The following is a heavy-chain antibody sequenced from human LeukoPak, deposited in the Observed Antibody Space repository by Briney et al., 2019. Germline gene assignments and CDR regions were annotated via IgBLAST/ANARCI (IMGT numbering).Heavy chain of an antibody. J-gene: IGHJ3*02. D-gene: IGHD5-24*01. CDR1: GYTFTSYD. V-gene: IGHV1-8*01. Sequence: VASVKVSCKASGYTFTSYDINWVQQATGQGLEWMGWMNPNSGNTGYAQKFQGRVTMTRNTSISTAYMELSSLRSEDTAVYYCARASGERWLIPKPDDAFDIWGQGTMVTVSS. CDR2: MNPNSGNT. CDR3: ARASGERWLIPKPDDAFDI.